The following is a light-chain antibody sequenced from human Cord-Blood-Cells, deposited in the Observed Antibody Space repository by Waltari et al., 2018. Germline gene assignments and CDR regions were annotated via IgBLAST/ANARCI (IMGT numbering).Light chain of an antibody. J-gene: IGLJ2*01. CDR1: SSNLGSNT. V-gene: IGLV1-44*01. CDR2: SNN. CDR3: AAWDDSLNGQVV. Sequence: QSVLTQPPSASGTPGQRVTIPCSGSSSNLGSNTVNWYQQLPGTAPKLLIYSNNQRPSGVPDRFSGSKSGTSASLAISGLQSEDEADYYCAAWDDSLNGQVVFGGGTKLTVL.